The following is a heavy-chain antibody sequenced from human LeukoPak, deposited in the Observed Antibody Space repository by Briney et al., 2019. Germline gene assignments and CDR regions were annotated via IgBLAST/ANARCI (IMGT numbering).Heavy chain of an antibody. CDR1: GFTFSSYG. J-gene: IGHJ4*02. D-gene: IGHD3-9*01. Sequence: PARSLRLSCAASGFTFSSYGMHWVRQAPGEGLEWVGVIWYDGSNKYYVQSVKGRFTISRDNSKNTLYLQMNSLRAEDTAVYYCARTMRPILTGYYSLDYWGQGTLVTVSS. CDR3: ARTMRPILTGYYSLDY. V-gene: IGHV3-33*01. CDR2: IWYDGSNK.